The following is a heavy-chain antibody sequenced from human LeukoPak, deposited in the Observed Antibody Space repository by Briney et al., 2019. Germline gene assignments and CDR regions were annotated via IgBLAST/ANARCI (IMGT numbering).Heavy chain of an antibody. D-gene: IGHD3-22*01. V-gene: IGHV3-23*01. CDR2: ISGSGDNT. CDR3: AKGSYYGSSGSFYFDY. CDR1: GFTFSSCA. J-gene: IGHJ4*02. Sequence: SGRSLRLSCAASGFTFSSCAMSWVRQAPGKGLEWVSAISGSGDNTYYADSVKGRFTISRDNSKNTLYVQVNSLGTEDTAAYYCAKGSYYGSSGSFYFDYWGQGTLVTVSS.